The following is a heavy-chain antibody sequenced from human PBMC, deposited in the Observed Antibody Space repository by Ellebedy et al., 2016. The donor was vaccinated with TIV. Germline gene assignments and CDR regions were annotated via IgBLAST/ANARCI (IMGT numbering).Heavy chain of an antibody. D-gene: IGHD3-3*01. V-gene: IGHV1-24*01. CDR2: FDPEDGET. CDR1: GYTLTELS. CDR3: ARDNGVQLRFSWTSFDY. Sequence: ASVKVSXXVSGYTLTELSMHWVRQAPGKGLEWMGGFDPEDGETIYAQKFQGRVTMTEDTSTDTAYMELRSLRSDDTAVYYCARDNGVQLRFSWTSFDYWGQGTLVTVSS. J-gene: IGHJ4*02.